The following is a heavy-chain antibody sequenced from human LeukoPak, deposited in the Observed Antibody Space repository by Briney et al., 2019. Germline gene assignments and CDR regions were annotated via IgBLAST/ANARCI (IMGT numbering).Heavy chain of an antibody. D-gene: IGHD3-3*01. CDR3: ARGGLVILEWLLYITDP. CDR1: GYTFTGYY. V-gene: IGHV1-2*02. CDR2: INPNSGGT. J-gene: IGHJ5*02. Sequence: GASVKVSCKASGYTFTGYYMHWVRQAPGQGLEWMGWINPNSGGTNYAQKFQGRVTMTRDTSISTAYMELSRLRSDDSAVYYCARGGLVILEWLLYITDPWGQGTLVTVTS.